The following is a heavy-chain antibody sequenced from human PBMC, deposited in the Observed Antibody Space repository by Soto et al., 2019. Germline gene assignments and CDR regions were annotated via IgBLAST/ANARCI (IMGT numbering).Heavy chain of an antibody. J-gene: IGHJ4*02. CDR3: TKNSAYALDY. D-gene: IGHD5-12*01. V-gene: IGHV4-4*02. CDR1: RYSINNNNW. CDR2: LHHGGST. Sequence: PSETLSLTCDVSRYSINNNNWWSWVRQPPGGGLEWIGELHHGGSTSYNPSLESRATFSVDISKNQFFLKLSSVTAADTAVYYRTKNSAYALDYWGQGTLVTVSS.